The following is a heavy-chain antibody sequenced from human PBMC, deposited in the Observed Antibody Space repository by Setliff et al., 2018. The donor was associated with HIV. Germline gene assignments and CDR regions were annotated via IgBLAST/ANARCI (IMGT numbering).Heavy chain of an antibody. CDR2: IGRDGTVA. J-gene: IGHJ4*02. D-gene: IGHD6-13*01. CDR3: GRDVHDAAADN. V-gene: IGHV3-74*01. Sequence: TSETLSLSCTASGFTFSDYWMHWVRRGPGRGLEWVSRIGRDGTVANYADSVKGRFTISRDNARNTLFLQMNSLGVEDTALYYCGRDVHDAAADNWGRGTLVTSPQ. CDR1: GFTFSDYW.